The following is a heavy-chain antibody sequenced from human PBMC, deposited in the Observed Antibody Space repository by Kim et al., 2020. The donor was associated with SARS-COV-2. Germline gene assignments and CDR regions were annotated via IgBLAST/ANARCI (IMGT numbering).Heavy chain of an antibody. J-gene: IGHJ6*02. D-gene: IGHD6-13*01. V-gene: IGHV4-39*07. CDR1: GGSISSSSYY. CDR2: IYYSGST. Sequence: SETLSLTCTVSGGSISSSSYYWGWIRQPPGKGLEWIGSIYYSGSTYYNPSLKSRVTISVDTSKNQFSLKLSSVTAADTAVYYCARDKPLYSSSSRYYGMDVWGQGTTVTVSS. CDR3: ARDKPLYSSSSRYYGMDV.